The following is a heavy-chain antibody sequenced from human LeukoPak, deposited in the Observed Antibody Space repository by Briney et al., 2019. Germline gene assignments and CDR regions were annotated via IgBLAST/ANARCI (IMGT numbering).Heavy chain of an antibody. V-gene: IGHV4-59*01. Sequence: SETLSLTCTVSGGSISSYYWSWTRQPPGKGLEWIGYIYYSGSTNYNPSLKSRVTISVDTSKNQFSLKLSSVTAADTAVYYCARRIVGAIAPWGQGTLVTVSS. CDR2: IYYSGST. J-gene: IGHJ5*02. CDR3: ARRIVGAIAP. CDR1: GGSISSYY. D-gene: IGHD1-26*01.